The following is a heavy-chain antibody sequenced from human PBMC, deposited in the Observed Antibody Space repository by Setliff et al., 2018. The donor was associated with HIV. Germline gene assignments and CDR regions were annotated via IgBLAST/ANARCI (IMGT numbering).Heavy chain of an antibody. CDR1: GGTFSSYA. J-gene: IGHJ3*02. V-gene: IGHV1-69*13. Sequence: ASVKVSCKTSGGTFSSYAISWVRQAPGQGLEWMGGIIPIFGTANYAQKFQGRVSITADESTSTAYMELSSLRSEDTAVYYCASVVRSSGWYLKDGDAFDIWGQGTMVTVSS. CDR3: ASVVRSSGWYLKDGDAFDI. D-gene: IGHD6-19*01. CDR2: IIPIFGTA.